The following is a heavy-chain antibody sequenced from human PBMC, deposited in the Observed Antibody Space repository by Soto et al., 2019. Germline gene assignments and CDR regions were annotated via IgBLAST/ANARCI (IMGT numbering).Heavy chain of an antibody. Sequence: PGGSLRLSCAASGFTFSDHYMEWVRQAPGKGLEWVGRTRNKVDSYTTEYAASVRGRFTISRDDSKTSLYLQMNSLKTEDTALYYCATGTVGAMDYWGQGTLVTVLL. CDR1: GFTFSDHY. J-gene: IGHJ4*02. CDR3: ATGTVGAMDY. V-gene: IGHV3-72*01. D-gene: IGHD1-26*01. CDR2: TRNKVDSYTT.